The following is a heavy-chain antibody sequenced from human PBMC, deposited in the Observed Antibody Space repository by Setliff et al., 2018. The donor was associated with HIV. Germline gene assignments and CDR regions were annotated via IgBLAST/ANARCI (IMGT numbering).Heavy chain of an antibody. J-gene: IGHJ4*02. D-gene: IGHD5-18*01. Sequence: GGSLRLSCAASGFTFSSYWMSWVRQAPGKGLEWVANIKQDGSEKYYVDSVKGRFTISRDNAKNSLYLQMNSLRAEDTAVYYCARGKFGFVDTAMVTLFDYWGQGTLVTVSS. CDR2: IKQDGSEK. V-gene: IGHV3-7*03. CDR3: ARGKFGFVDTAMVTLFDY. CDR1: GFTFSSYW.